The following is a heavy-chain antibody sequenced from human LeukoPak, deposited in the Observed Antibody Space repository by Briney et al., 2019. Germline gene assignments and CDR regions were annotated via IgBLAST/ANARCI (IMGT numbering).Heavy chain of an antibody. CDR2: ISGSGGST. CDR1: GFIFSTYA. Sequence: GRALRLSCAASGFIFSTYAMHWVRQAPGKGLEWVSAISGSGGSTYYADSVKDRFTISRDNSKNTLYLQMNSLRAEDTAVYYCAKDLQTWDYYMDVWGKGTTVTVSS. D-gene: IGHD4-11*01. CDR3: AKDLQTWDYYMDV. V-gene: IGHV3-23*01. J-gene: IGHJ6*03.